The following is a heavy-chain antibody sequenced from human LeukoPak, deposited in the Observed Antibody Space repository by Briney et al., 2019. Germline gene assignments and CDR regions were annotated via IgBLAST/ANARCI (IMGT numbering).Heavy chain of an antibody. V-gene: IGHV4-4*02. J-gene: IGHJ4*02. CDR2: IYYSGST. CDR3: ARVCRQQLGQGLDY. D-gene: IGHD6-13*01. Sequence: PSGTLSLTCAVSGGSISSSNWWSWVRQPPGKGLEWIGSIYYSGSTYYNPSLKSRVTISVDASKNQFSLKLSSVTAADTAVYYCARVCRQQLGQGLDYWGQGTLVTVSS. CDR1: GGSISSSNW.